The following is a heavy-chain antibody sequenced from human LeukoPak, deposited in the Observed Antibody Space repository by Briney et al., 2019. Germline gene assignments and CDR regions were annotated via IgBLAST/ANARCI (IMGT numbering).Heavy chain of an antibody. J-gene: IGHJ4*02. CDR3: ARSYYYDSSGYCPGY. CDR2: INPSGGST. D-gene: IGHD3-22*01. CDR1: GYTVTSYY. Sequence: GASVKVSCKASGYTVTSYYMHWVRQAPGQGLEWMGIINPSGGSTSYAQKLQGRVTMTRDTSTSTVYMELSSLRSEDTAVYYCARSYYYDSSGYCPGYWGQGTLVTVSS. V-gene: IGHV1-46*01.